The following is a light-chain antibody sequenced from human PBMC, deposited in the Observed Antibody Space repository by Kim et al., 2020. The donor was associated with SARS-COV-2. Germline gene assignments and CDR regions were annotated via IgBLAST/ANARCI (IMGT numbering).Light chain of an antibody. CDR2: AAS. CDR1: QDIRDD. CDR3: LQNHSYPS. V-gene: IGKV1-6*01. Sequence: AFQMTQSPSSLSASIGDRVTITCRASQDIRDDLAWYQQKPGKAPKLLIFAASSLHSGVPSRFSGSASDTDSTLTISSLQPEDFATYYCLQNHSYPSFGQGTKLE. J-gene: IGKJ2*01.